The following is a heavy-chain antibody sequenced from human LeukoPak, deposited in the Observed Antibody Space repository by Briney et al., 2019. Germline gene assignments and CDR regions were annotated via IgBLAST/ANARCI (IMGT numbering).Heavy chain of an antibody. CDR2: IIPIFGTA. CDR3: ANAGSGYYNYYYYGMDV. V-gene: IGHV1-69*13. Sequence: ASVKVSCKASGGTFSSYAISWVRQAPGQGLEWMGGIIPIFGTANYAQKFQARVTITADESTSTAYMELSSLRSEDTAVYYCANAGSGYYNYYYYGMDVWGQGTTVTVSS. D-gene: IGHD3-22*01. CDR1: GGTFSSYA. J-gene: IGHJ6*02.